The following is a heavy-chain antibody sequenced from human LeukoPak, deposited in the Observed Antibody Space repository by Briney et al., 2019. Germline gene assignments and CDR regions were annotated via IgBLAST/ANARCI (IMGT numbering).Heavy chain of an antibody. Sequence: PGRSLRLSCAASGFTFSSYGMHWVRQAPGKGLEWVAFIRYDGSNKYYADSVKGRFTISRDNSKNTLYLQMNSLRAEDTAVYYCAKACVTILSLFDYWGQGTLVTVSS. CDR2: IRYDGSNK. V-gene: IGHV3-30*02. D-gene: IGHD3-3*01. CDR3: AKACVTILSLFDY. J-gene: IGHJ4*02. CDR1: GFTFSSYG.